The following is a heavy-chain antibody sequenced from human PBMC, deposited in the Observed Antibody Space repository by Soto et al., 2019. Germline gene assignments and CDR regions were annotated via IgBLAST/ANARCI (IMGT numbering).Heavy chain of an antibody. V-gene: IGHV4-59*05. CDR1: GHSISSYY. D-gene: IGHD3-22*01. Sequence: PSETLSLTCTVSGHSISSYYWCWAREPPGKGLEWIGSIYYTGNAYYNPSLKSRVTISVDTSKNQFSLKLTSVTAADAALYYCARDFFDSSDYTTNWFDPWGQGTLVTVSS. CDR3: ARDFFDSSDYTTNWFDP. CDR2: IYYTGNA. J-gene: IGHJ5*02.